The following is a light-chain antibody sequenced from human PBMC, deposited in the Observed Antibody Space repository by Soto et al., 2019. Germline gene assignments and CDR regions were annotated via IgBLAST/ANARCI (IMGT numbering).Light chain of an antibody. J-gene: IGKJ2*01. Sequence: DIQMTQSPSSLSASVGDRVTITCRASQNIRNYLNWYQQRPGKTPYLLVYAASNLRGGVASRFNGSGSGTVFTLTINSLQPEDFATYYCQHTNRTSSYTFGQGTKVDIK. CDR2: AAS. CDR3: QHTNRTSSYT. V-gene: IGKV1-39*01. CDR1: QNIRNY.